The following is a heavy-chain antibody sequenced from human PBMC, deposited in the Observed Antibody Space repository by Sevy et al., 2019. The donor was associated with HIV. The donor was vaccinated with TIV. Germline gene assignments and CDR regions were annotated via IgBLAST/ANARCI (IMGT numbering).Heavy chain of an antibody. J-gene: IGHJ3*02. Sequence: GGSLRLSCAASGFTFSSYAMSWVRQAPGKGLEWVSAISGSGGSTYYADSVKGRFTISRDNSKNTLYLQMNSLRAEDTAVYYCASIVYCGGDCYSVAFDIWGQGTMVTVSS. CDR1: GFTFSSYA. V-gene: IGHV3-23*01. CDR2: ISGSGGST. CDR3: ASIVYCGGDCYSVAFDI. D-gene: IGHD2-21*01.